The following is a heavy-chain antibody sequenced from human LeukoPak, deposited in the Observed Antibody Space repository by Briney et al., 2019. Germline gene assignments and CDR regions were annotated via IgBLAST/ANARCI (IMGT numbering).Heavy chain of an antibody. CDR2: IYYSGTT. CDR1: GGSISSGNYY. Sequence: PSETLSLTCTVSGGSISSGNYYWSWIRQPPGKDLEWIGNIYYSGTTYYNPSLKSRVTISVGTSKNQFSLKLSSVTAADTAVYYCARYGDYAFDYWGQGTLVTVSS. D-gene: IGHD4-17*01. V-gene: IGHV4-30-4*01. CDR3: ARYGDYAFDY. J-gene: IGHJ4*02.